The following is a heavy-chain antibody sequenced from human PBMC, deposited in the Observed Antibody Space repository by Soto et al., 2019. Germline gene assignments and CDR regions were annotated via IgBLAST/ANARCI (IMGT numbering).Heavy chain of an antibody. J-gene: IGHJ6*03. Sequence: SNNGMCVSWIRQPPGKALEWLALIDWDDDKYYSTSLKTRLTISKDTSKNQVVLTMTNMDPVDTATYYCAHSLGYYYYYYMDVWGKGTTVTVSS. V-gene: IGHV2-70*12. D-gene: IGHD3-16*01. CDR2: IDWDDDK. CDR3: AHSLGYYYYYYMDV. CDR1: SNNGMC.